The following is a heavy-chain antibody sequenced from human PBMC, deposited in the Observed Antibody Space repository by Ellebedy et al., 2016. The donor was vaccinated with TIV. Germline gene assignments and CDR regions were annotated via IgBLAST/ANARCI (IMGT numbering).Heavy chain of an antibody. Sequence: MPSETLSLTCTVSGGSISSYYWSWIRQPPGKGLEWIGYIYYSGSTNYNPSLKSRVTISVDTSKKQFSLKLSSVTAADTALYYCAGDRGNSPGGWFDPWGQGTLVTVSS. V-gene: IGHV4-59*01. J-gene: IGHJ5*02. CDR2: IYYSGST. D-gene: IGHD5-18*01. CDR1: GGSISSYY. CDR3: AGDRGNSPGGWFDP.